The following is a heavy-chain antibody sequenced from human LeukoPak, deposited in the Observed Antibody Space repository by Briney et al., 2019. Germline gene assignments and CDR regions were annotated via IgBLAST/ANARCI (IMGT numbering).Heavy chain of an antibody. CDR2: IYYSGST. J-gene: IGHJ3*02. CDR1: GGSISRYY. Sequence: SETLSLTCTVSGGSISRYYWSWIRQPPGKGLEWIGYIYYSGSTNYNPSLKSRVTISVDTSKNHFSLRLSSVTAADTAVYYCARRFWYAFDIWGQGTMVTVSS. D-gene: IGHD3-3*01. CDR3: ARRFWYAFDI. V-gene: IGHV4-59*01.